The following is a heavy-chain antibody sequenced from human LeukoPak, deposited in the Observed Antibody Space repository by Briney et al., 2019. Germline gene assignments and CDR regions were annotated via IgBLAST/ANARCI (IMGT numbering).Heavy chain of an antibody. V-gene: IGHV7-4-1*02. CDR2: INTNTGNP. CDR1: GYSFTGYA. CDR3: ARALSIAAAAGGY. J-gene: IGHJ4*02. Sequence: ASVKVSCKASGYSFTGYAMNWVRQAPGQGLEWMGWINTNTGNPTYAQGFTGRFVFSLDTSVTTAYLQISSLKTEDTAVYYCARALSIAAAAGGYWGQGTLVTVSS. D-gene: IGHD6-13*01.